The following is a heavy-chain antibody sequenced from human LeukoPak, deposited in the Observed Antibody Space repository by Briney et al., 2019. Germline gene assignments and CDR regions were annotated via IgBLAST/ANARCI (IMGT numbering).Heavy chain of an antibody. V-gene: IGHV4-59*01. CDR2: IYYSGST. D-gene: IGHD2-15*01. CDR1: GFTFSSYS. CDR3: ARVTGYVIEDNFDY. Sequence: GSLRLSCAASGFTFSSYSMNWVRQAPGKGLEWIGYIYYSGSTNYNPSLKSRVTISVDTSKNQFSLKLRSVTAADTAVYYCARVTGYVIEDNFDYWGQGTLVTVSS. J-gene: IGHJ4*02.